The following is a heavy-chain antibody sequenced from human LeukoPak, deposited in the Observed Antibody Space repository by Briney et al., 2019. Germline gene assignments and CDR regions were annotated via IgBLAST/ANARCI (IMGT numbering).Heavy chain of an antibody. CDR1: GFIFTSFS. J-gene: IGHJ5*02. Sequence: PGGSLRLSCEASGFIFTSFSMNWVRQAPAKGLEGIAYINSGSDTIHYADSVKGRFTISRDNSRKSLYLHISSLRADDTAVYFCARGAHLRVYDTSEYYPNTWGQGTRVIVSS. V-gene: IGHV3-48*01. CDR2: INSGSDTI. D-gene: IGHD3-22*01. CDR3: ARGAHLRVYDTSEYYPNT.